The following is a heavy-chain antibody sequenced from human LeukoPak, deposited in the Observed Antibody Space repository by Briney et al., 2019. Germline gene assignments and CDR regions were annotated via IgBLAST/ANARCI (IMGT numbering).Heavy chain of an antibody. CDR2: ISGSGGST. V-gene: IGHV3-23*01. J-gene: IGHJ4*02. D-gene: IGHD1-7*01. Sequence: PGGSLRLTCAASGFTFSSYAMSWVRQAPGKGLEWVSAISGSGGSTYYADSVKGRFTISRDNSKNTLYLQMNSLRAEDTAVYYCAKMSFSWNYVPFAFDIWGQGTLVTVSS. CDR1: GFTFSSYA. CDR3: AKMSFSWNYVPFAFDI.